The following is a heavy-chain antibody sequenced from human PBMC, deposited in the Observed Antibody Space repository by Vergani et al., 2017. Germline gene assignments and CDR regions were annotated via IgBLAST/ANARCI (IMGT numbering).Heavy chain of an antibody. J-gene: IGHJ4*02. CDR3: ARGKGVGQLKQWFY. V-gene: IGHV3-21*01. CDR2: ISSSSSYI. D-gene: IGHD6-19*01. CDR1: GFTFSSYS. Sequence: EVQLVESGGGLVKPGGSLRLSCAASGFTFSSYSMNWVRQAPGKGLEWVSSISSSSSYIYYADSVKGRFTISRDNAKNSLCLQMNSLRAEDTAVYYCARGKGVGQLKQWFYWGQGTLVTVSS.